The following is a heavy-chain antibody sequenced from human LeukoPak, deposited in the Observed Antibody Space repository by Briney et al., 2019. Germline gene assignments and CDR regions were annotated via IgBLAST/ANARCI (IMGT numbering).Heavy chain of an antibody. V-gene: IGHV3-49*04. Sequence: GGSLRLSCTASGFTFGDYAMSWGRQAPGKGLEWVGFIRSKAYGGTTEYAASVKGRFTISRDDSKSIAYLQMNSLKTEDTAVYYCTRDLHTWEQLFDYWGQGNLVTVSS. CDR2: IRSKAYGGTT. J-gene: IGHJ4*02. D-gene: IGHD1-26*01. CDR1: GFTFGDYA. CDR3: TRDLHTWEQLFDY.